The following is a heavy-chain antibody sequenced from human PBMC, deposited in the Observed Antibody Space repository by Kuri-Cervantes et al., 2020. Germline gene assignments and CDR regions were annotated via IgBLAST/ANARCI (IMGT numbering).Heavy chain of an antibody. J-gene: IGHJ5*02. CDR1: GYTFTSYD. CDR2: MNPNSGNT. D-gene: IGHD6-6*01. Sequence: ASVKVSCKASGYTFTSYDINWVRQASGQGLEWMGWMNPNSGNTSDAQKFQGRVTMTRNTSISTAYMELSSLRSEDTAVYYCARGKSIAARRAYSHWFDPWGQGTLVTVSS. V-gene: IGHV1-8*01. CDR3: ARGKSIAARRAYSHWFDP.